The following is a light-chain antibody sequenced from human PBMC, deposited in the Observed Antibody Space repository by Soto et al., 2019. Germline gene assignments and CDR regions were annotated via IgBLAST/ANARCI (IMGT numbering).Light chain of an antibody. J-gene: IGLJ1*01. CDR1: SSDVGGYDY. CDR2: VVS. V-gene: IGLV2-11*01. Sequence: QSALTQPRSVSGSPGQSVTISCTGTSSDVGGYDYVSWYQQHPDKAPKLMIYVVSKRPSGVPDRFSGSKSGNTASLTISGLQAEDEADYYCYSYAGSSYVFGTGTKLTVL. CDR3: YSYAGSSYV.